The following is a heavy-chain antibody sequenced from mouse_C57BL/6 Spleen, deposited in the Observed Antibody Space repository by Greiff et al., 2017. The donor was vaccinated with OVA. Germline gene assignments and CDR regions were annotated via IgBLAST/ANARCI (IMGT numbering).Heavy chain of an antibody. CDR3: ARGDCDAAMDY. J-gene: IGHJ4*01. V-gene: IGHV3-6*01. Sequence: ESGPGLVKPSQSLSLTCSVTGYSITSGYYWNWIRQFPGNKLEWMGYISYDGSNNYNPSLKNRISITRDTSKNQFFLTLNSVTTEDTATYYCARGDCDAAMDYWGQGPSVTVSS. CDR1: GYSITSGYY. D-gene: IGHD2-13*01. CDR2: ISYDGSN.